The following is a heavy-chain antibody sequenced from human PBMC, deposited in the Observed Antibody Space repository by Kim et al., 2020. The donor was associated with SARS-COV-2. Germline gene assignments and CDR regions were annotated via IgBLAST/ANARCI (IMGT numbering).Heavy chain of an antibody. CDR3: ARHVGTYYDFWSGYYSPRHDAFDI. V-gene: IGHV4-59*08. CDR1: GGSISSYY. D-gene: IGHD3-3*01. CDR2: IYYSGST. Sequence: SETLSLTCTVSGGSISSYYWSWIRQPPGKGLEWIGYIYYSGSTNYNPSLKSRVTISVDTSKNQFSLKLSSVTAADTAVYYCARHVGTYYDFWSGYYSPRHDAFDIWGQGTMVTVSS. J-gene: IGHJ3*02.